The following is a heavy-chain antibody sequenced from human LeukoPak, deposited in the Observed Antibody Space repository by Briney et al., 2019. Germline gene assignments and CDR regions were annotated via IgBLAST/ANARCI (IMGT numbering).Heavy chain of an antibody. D-gene: IGHD3-3*01. CDR1: GYTFTTYG. V-gene: IGHV1-18*01. Sequence: ASVKVSCKSSGYTFTTYGITWVRQAPGQGLEWMGWISTDNGDTNYAQKLQGRVTMTRDTSISTAYMELSRLRSDDTAVYYCARVGLRFLPNDYWGQGTLVTVSS. J-gene: IGHJ4*02. CDR2: ISTDNGDT. CDR3: ARVGLRFLPNDY.